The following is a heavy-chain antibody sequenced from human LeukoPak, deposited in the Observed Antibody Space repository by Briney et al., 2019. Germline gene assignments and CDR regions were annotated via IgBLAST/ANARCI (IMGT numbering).Heavy chain of an antibody. D-gene: IGHD3-3*01. J-gene: IGHJ1*01. CDR2: KKQDGSEK. CDR1: GFTYSSYW. V-gene: IGHV3-7*04. CDR3: ARVYYDFWSGYSGVYFQH. Sequence: GGPLRLSCAASGFTYSSYWMSGLRQAPGKALEGGANKKQDGSEKYYVDSVKGRFTISRDNDKNSLYLQMNSLRAEDTAVYYCARVYYDFWSGYSGVYFQHWGQGTLVTVSS.